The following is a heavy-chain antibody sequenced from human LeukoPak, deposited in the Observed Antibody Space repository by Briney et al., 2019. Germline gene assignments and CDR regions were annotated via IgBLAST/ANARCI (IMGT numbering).Heavy chain of an antibody. CDR2: IIPIFGTA. Sequence: SVKVSCKASGGTFSSYAISWVRQAPEQGLEWMGGIIPIFGTANYAQKFQGRVTITADESTSTAYMELSSLRSEDTAVYYCARGLYGGTPAKRYYYYYMDVWGKGTTVTVSS. J-gene: IGHJ6*03. D-gene: IGHD4-23*01. CDR3: ARGLYGGTPAKRYYYYYMDV. CDR1: GGTFSSYA. V-gene: IGHV1-69*13.